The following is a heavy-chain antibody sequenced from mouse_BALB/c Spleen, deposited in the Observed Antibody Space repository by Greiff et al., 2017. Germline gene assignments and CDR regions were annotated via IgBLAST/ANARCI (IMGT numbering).Heavy chain of an antibody. D-gene: IGHD2-1*01. V-gene: IGHV5-12-2*01. CDR3: ARHLNGNYGYAMDY. J-gene: IGHJ4*01. CDR1: GFTFSSYT. CDR2: ISNGGGST. Sequence: EVKLMESGGGLVQPGGSLKLSCAASGFTFSSYTMSWVRQTPEKRLEWVAYISNGGGSTYYPDTVKGRFTISRDNAKNTLYLQMSSLKSEDTAMYYCARHLNGNYGYAMDYWGQVTSVTVSS.